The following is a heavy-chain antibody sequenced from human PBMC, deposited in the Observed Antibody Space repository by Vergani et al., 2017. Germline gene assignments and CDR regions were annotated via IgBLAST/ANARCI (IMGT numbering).Heavy chain of an antibody. D-gene: IGHD6-19*01. CDR3: AKAGLGGSGWAYFDY. Sequence: EVQLEESGGGLVPPGRSLRLSCAASGFTFDDYAMHWVRQAPGKGLEWVSRISWNSDSIGYGNSVKGRFTISRNNAKKSLYLQMNSLRPEDTALYYCAKAGLGGSGWAYFDYWGQGTLVTVSS. V-gene: IGHV3-9*01. CDR1: GFTFDDYA. CDR2: ISWNSDSI. J-gene: IGHJ4*02.